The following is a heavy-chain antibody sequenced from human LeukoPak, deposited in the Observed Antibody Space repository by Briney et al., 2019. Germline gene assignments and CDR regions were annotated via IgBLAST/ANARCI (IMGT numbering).Heavy chain of an antibody. V-gene: IGHV4-4*02. CDR1: GGSISSSNW. J-gene: IGHJ5*02. D-gene: IGHD2-21*02. Sequence: SETLSLTCAVSGGSISSSNWWSWVRQPPGKGLEWIGEIYHSGSTNYNPSLKSRVTISVDTSKNQFSLKLSSVTAADTAVYYCARDRRWRVTATNWFDPWGQGTLVTVSS. CDR3: ARDRRWRVTATNWFDP. CDR2: IYHSGST.